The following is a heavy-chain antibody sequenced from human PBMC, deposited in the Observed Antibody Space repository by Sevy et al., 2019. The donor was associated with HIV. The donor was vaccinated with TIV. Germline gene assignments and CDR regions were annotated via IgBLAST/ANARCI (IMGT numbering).Heavy chain of an antibody. CDR2: IYRSGST. D-gene: IGHD2-15*01. CDR3: ARYCSGGSCYSEGSDAFDI. CDR1: GGSISSSNW. J-gene: IGHJ3*02. Sequence: SETLSLTCAVSGGSISSSNWWSWVREPPGKGLEWIGEIYRSGSTNYNPSLKSRVTISVDKSKNQFSLKLGSVTAADTAVYYCARYCSGGSCYSEGSDAFDIWGQGTMVTVSS. V-gene: IGHV4-4*02.